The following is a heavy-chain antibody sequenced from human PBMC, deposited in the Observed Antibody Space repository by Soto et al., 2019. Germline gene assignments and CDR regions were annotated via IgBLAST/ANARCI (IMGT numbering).Heavy chain of an antibody. CDR3: ARPAAGASGPFDF. CDR2: INGYNGNT. D-gene: IGHD6-13*01. Sequence: QVQWVQSGAEVKKPGASVKVSCKASGSAFTTYDITWVRQAPGQGLELMGWINGYNGNTNYAQKLQGRVTMTTDTSTNTAYMELRSLRSDDTAVYYCARPAAGASGPFDFWGQGTLVTVSS. J-gene: IGHJ4*02. CDR1: GSAFTTYD. V-gene: IGHV1-18*01.